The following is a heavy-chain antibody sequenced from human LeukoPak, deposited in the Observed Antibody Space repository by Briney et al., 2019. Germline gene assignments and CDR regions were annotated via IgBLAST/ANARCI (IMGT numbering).Heavy chain of an antibody. CDR1: DGSISSSSYY. D-gene: IGHD6-13*01. Sequence: SETLSLTCTVSDGSISSSSYYWGWIRQPPGKGLEWIGSIYYSGSTYYNPSLKSRVTISVDTSKNQFSLKVSSVTAADTAIDYCASIAAAAPDLYYFDYWGQGTLVTVSS. CDR2: IYYSGST. CDR3: ASIAAAAPDLYYFDY. J-gene: IGHJ4*02. V-gene: IGHV4-39*01.